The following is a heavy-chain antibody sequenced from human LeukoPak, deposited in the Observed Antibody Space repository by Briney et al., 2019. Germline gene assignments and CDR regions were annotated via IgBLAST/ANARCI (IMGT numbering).Heavy chain of an antibody. J-gene: IGHJ4*02. V-gene: IGHV3-7*01. CDR2: IKKDGSET. CDR3: MAGVGWQSDY. Sequence: GGSLRLSCVASGLTFNTYWMNWVRQAPGKGPEWVANIKKDGSETYYVESVKSRFTISRDNAKNSVYLQMNSLSVEDTAVYYCMAGVGWQSDYWGQGTLVTVSS. CDR1: GLTFNTYW. D-gene: IGHD3-3*01.